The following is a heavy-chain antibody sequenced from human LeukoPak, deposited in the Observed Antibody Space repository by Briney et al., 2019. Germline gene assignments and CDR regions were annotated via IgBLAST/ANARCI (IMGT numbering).Heavy chain of an antibody. CDR3: ARGAIAVAGRAADY. Sequence: AASVKVSCKASGYTFTSYDINWVRQATGQGLEWMGWMNPNSGNTGYAQKFQGRVTMTRNTSISTAYMELSSLRSEDTAVYYCARGAIAVAGRAADYWGQGTLVTVSS. D-gene: IGHD6-19*01. J-gene: IGHJ4*02. CDR2: MNPNSGNT. CDR1: GYTFTSYD. V-gene: IGHV1-8*01.